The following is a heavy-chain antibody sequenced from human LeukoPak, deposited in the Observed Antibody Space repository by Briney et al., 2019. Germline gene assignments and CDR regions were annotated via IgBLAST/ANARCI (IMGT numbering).Heavy chain of an antibody. CDR2: IKQDGNEK. J-gene: IGHJ4*02. V-gene: IGHV3-7*01. CDR1: GFTFSTLW. CDR3: ARVFLLVGSGSFDC. Sequence: GGSLRLSCAASGFTFSTLWMSWVRQAPGKGLEWVAHIKQDGNEKYYVDSVKGRFTISRDNAKNSLYLQMHSLRAEDTAVYYRARVFLLVGSGSFDCWGQGTLVTVSS. D-gene: IGHD3-22*01.